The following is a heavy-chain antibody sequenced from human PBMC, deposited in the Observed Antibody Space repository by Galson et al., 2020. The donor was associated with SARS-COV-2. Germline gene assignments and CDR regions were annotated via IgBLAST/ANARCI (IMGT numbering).Heavy chain of an antibody. CDR2: IYYSGST. Sequence: SETLSLTCTVSGGSISSSSYYWGWIRQPPGKGLEWIGSIYYSGSTYYNPSLKSRVTISVDTSKNQFSLKLSSVTAADTAVYYCARHRYYYDSSGRLKPESFDYWGQGTLVTVSS. D-gene: IGHD3-22*01. CDR3: ARHRYYYDSSGRLKPESFDY. J-gene: IGHJ4*02. V-gene: IGHV4-39*01. CDR1: GGSISSSSYY.